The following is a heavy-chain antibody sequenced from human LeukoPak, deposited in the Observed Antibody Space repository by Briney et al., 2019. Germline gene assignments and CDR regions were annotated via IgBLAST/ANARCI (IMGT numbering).Heavy chain of an antibody. Sequence: PGGSLRLSCAASGFTFSSYAMSWVRQAPGKGLEWVSAISGSGGSTYYVDSVKGRFTISRDNSKNTLYLQMNSLRAEDTAVYYCATVVPAATKYFQHWGQGTLVTVSS. CDR1: GFTFSSYA. CDR2: ISGSGGST. J-gene: IGHJ1*01. V-gene: IGHV3-23*01. D-gene: IGHD2-2*01. CDR3: ATVVPAATKYFQH.